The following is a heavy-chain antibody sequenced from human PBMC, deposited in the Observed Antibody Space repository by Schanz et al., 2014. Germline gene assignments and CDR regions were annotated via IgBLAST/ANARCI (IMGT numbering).Heavy chain of an antibody. CDR2: IWNNGVTK. J-gene: IGHJ4*02. Sequence: QVQMVESGGGVVQPGRSLRLSCAASGFAFSVYGMHWVRQPAGKGLEWVAVIWNNGVTKYYADSVRGRFTISRDRFQNTLYLRMSSLRAEDTAVYYCARPRFDYGEVDYWGQGTLVTVSS. CDR3: ARPRFDYGEVDY. D-gene: IGHD4-17*01. CDR1: GFAFSVYG. V-gene: IGHV3-33*01.